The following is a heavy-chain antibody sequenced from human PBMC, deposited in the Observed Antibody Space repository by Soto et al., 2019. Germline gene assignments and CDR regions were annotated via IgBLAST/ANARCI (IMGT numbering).Heavy chain of an antibody. Sequence: QVQLVESGGGVVQPGRSLRLSCAASGFTFSRYGMHWVRQAPGKGLEWVAVISYDGSNKYYADSVKGRFTISRDNSKNTLYLQMNSLRAEDTAVYYCAKDGVEDYGDSEYYVDYWGQGTLVTVSS. CDR2: ISYDGSNK. CDR1: GFTFSRYG. V-gene: IGHV3-30*18. CDR3: AKDGVEDYGDSEYYVDY. J-gene: IGHJ4*02. D-gene: IGHD4-17*01.